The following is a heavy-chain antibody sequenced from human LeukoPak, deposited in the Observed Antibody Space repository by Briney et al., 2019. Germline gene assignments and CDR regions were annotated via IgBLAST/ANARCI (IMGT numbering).Heavy chain of an antibody. CDR1: GFTFSSCW. V-gene: IGHV3-74*01. CDR2: ISSDGSTT. CDR3: ARDAAAANFDY. J-gene: IGHJ4*02. Sequence: GGSLRLSCAASGFTFSSCWMHWVRQAPGKGLVWVSRISSDGSTTDYADSVKGRFTISRDNAKNTLYLQMNSLRAEDSAVYYCARDAAAANFDYWGQGTLVPVSS. D-gene: IGHD6-13*01.